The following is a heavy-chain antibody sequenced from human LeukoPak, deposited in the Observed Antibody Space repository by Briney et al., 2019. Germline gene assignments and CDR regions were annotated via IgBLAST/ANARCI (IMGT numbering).Heavy chain of an antibody. Sequence: KPSETLSLTCAVSGGSISSSSYYWGWIRQPRGRGLEWIGSIYYTGSTYYNPSLKSRVTISVDTSKNQFSLRLSSVTAADTAGYYCARYCSKTCYYVDYWGQGTLVTVSS. J-gene: IGHJ4*02. D-gene: IGHD2-2*01. CDR3: ARYCSKTCYYVDY. CDR1: GGSISSSSYY. V-gene: IGHV4-39*01. CDR2: IYYTGST.